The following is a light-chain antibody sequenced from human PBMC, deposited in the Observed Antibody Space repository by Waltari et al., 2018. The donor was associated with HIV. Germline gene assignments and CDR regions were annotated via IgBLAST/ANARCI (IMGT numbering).Light chain of an antibody. Sequence: QSALTQPRSVSGSPGPSVTISCTAPSRDIGYFYSVSWYQQYPGKAPQVIIYEVNQRPSGVPDRFTGSKSGITASLTISGLQGEDEADYYCCSYAGAYTYVFGTGTKVNVL. CDR2: EVN. CDR1: SRDIGYFYS. CDR3: CSYAGAYTYV. J-gene: IGLJ1*01. V-gene: IGLV2-11*01.